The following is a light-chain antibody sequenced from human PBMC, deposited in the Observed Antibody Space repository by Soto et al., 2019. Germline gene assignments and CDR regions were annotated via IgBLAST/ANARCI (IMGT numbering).Light chain of an antibody. CDR3: QQCNTPFT. J-gene: IGKJ4*01. Sequence: DIQMTQSPSTLSASVGDRVAITCRASQNIGSRLAWYQQKPDEAPKLLIYDASSLESGVPLRFGGSGSGTDITLIISSLQPDDFANYYCQQCNTPFTFGGGTKVEIK. CDR1: QNIGSR. CDR2: DAS. V-gene: IGKV1-5*01.